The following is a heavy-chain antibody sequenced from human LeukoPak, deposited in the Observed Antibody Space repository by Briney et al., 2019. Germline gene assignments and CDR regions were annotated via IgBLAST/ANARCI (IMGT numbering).Heavy chain of an antibody. D-gene: IGHD2-21*02. Sequence: PGGSLRLSCAASGFTFSSYAMSWVRQAPGKGLEWVSAISGSGGSTYYADSVKGRFTISRDNSKNTLYLQMNSLRAEDTAVYYCAKAPFIVVVTAHDYWGQGTLVTVSS. CDR2: ISGSGGST. CDR1: GFTFSSYA. V-gene: IGHV3-23*01. CDR3: AKAPFIVVVTAHDY. J-gene: IGHJ4*02.